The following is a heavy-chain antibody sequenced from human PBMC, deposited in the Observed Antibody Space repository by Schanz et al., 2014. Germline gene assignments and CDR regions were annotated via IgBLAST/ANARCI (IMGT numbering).Heavy chain of an antibody. V-gene: IGHV3-48*01. D-gene: IGHD4-17*01. CDR3: VRDLGGDQTDY. CDR2: IRSDNNYI. Sequence: EVQLLESGGGLVQPGGSLRLSCAASGFTFSASAMHWVRQAPGKGLEWVSYIRSDNNYIYYADSVKGRFTISRDNSKNTLFLQMSSLRAEDTAVYYCVRDLGGDQTDYWGQGTLVTVSS. CDR1: GFTFSASA. J-gene: IGHJ4*02.